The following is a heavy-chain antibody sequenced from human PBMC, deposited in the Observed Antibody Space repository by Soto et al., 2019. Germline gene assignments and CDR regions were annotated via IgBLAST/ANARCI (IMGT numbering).Heavy chain of an antibody. Sequence: QLVESGGGLVKPGGSLRLSCAASGFTFSTYSMNWVRQAPGRGLEWVSSISSTSRYIYYAVSVRGRFTISRDNAKNSLYLQMNSLRAEDTAVYYCATPPRGPERKPENYWGQGTLVTVSA. CDR3: ATPPRGPERKPENY. CDR1: GFTFSTYS. V-gene: IGHV3-21*01. J-gene: IGHJ4*02. CDR2: ISSTSRYI.